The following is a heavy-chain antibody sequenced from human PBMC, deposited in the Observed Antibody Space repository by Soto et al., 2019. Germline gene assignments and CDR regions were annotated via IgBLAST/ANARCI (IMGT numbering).Heavy chain of an antibody. CDR3: AKEIVVVVAASMAFDY. V-gene: IGHV3-23*01. CDR2: ISGSGGST. J-gene: IGHJ4*02. Sequence: GSLRLSCAASGFTFSSYAMSWVRQAPGKGLEWVSAISGSGGSTYYADSVKGRFTISRDNSKNTLYLQMNSLRAEDTAVYYCAKEIVVVVAASMAFDYWGQGTLVTVSS. CDR1: GFTFSSYA. D-gene: IGHD2-15*01.